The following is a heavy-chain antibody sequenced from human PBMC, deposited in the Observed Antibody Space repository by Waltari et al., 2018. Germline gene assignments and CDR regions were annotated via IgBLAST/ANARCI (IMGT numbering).Heavy chain of an antibody. D-gene: IGHD6-6*01. Sequence: EVQLVESGGGLVQPGRSLRLSCAASGFTFDDYAMHWVRQAPGKGLEWVSGISWNSGSIGYADSVKGRFTISRDNAKNSLYLQMNSLRAEDTAVYYCATEPYSSSYYFDYWGQGTLVTVSS. CDR3: ATEPYSSSYYFDY. CDR2: ISWNSGSI. CDR1: GFTFDDYA. V-gene: IGHV3-9*01. J-gene: IGHJ4*02.